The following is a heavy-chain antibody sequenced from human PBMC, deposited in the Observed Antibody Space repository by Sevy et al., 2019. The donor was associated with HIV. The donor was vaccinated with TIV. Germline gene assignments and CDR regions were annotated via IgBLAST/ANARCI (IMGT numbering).Heavy chain of an antibody. CDR3: AKDRRVGVPWGSGWDYYGMDV. D-gene: IGHD6-19*01. CDR1: GFTFSSYG. J-gene: IGHJ6*02. Sequence: GGSLRLSCAASGFTFSSYGMHWVRQAPGKGLEWVAVISYDGSNKYYADSVKGRFTISRDNSKNTLYLQMNSLRAEVTAVYYCAKDRRVGVPWGSGWDYYGMDVWGQGTTVTVSS. CDR2: ISYDGSNK. V-gene: IGHV3-30*18.